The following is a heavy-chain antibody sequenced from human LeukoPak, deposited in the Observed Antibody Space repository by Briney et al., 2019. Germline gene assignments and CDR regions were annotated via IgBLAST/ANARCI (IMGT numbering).Heavy chain of an antibody. J-gene: IGHJ2*01. CDR1: GFTFSSYS. D-gene: IGHD4-23*01. V-gene: IGHV3-48*04. Sequence: GGSLRLFCAASGFTFSSYSMNWVRQAPGKGLEWISYISSSSSTIYYADSVMGRFTISRDNAKNSLYLQMNSLRAEDTAVYYCARTYGGNSAYWYFDLWGRGTLVTVSS. CDR2: ISSSSSTI. CDR3: ARTYGGNSAYWYFDL.